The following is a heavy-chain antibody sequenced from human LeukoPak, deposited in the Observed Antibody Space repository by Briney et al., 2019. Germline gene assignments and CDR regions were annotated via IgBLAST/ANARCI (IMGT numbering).Heavy chain of an antibody. CDR1: GFTFSTYG. CDR3: ARAGSSYLLYYYYGMDV. V-gene: IGHV3-33*01. D-gene: IGHD6-13*01. J-gene: IGHJ6*02. CDR2: IWYDGSNK. Sequence: GRSLRLSCAASGFTFSTYGMHWVRQAPGKGLEWVAVIWYDGSNKYYADSVKGRFTISRDNAKNSLYLQMNSLRAEDTAVYYCARAGSSYLLYYYYGMDVWGQGTTVTVSS.